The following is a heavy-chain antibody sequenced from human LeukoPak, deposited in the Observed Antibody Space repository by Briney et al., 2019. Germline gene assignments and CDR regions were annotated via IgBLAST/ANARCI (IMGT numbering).Heavy chain of an antibody. J-gene: IGHJ4*02. V-gene: IGHV3-30*03. CDR3: ARDHNYYDSSGYPYGIDY. CDR1: GFTFRSYG. D-gene: IGHD3-22*01. Sequence: QTGGSLRLSCAASGFTFRSYGMHWVRQAPGKGLEWTTFISDDGGNRYFADSVKGRFTISRDNSKNTLYLQMNSLRAEDTAVYYCARDHNYYDSSGYPYGIDYWGQGTLVTVSS. CDR2: ISDDGGNR.